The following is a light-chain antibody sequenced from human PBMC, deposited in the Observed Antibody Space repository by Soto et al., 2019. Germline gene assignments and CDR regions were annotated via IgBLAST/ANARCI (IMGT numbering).Light chain of an antibody. CDR2: AAS. Sequence: DIQMTQSPSSLSASVGDRVTITCRASQSISSYLNWYQQKPGKAPKLLIYAASSLQSGVPSRFSGMESGKDFPLTISSLQPEDFETYYCQQFNSPPPSFGGGTKVEIK. V-gene: IGKV1-39*01. CDR1: QSISSY. J-gene: IGKJ4*01. CDR3: QQFNSPPPS.